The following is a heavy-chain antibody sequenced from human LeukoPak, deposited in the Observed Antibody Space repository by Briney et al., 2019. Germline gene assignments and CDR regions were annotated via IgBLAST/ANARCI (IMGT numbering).Heavy chain of an antibody. CDR2: INPNSGGT. J-gene: IGHJ4*02. CDR1: GYTFTSYG. V-gene: IGHV1-2*02. Sequence: ASVKVSCKASGYTFTSYGISWVRQAPGQGLEWMGWINPNSGGTNYAQKFQGRVTMTRDTSISTAYMELSRLRSDDTAVYYCARLGFTTAIPNDYWGQGTLVTVSS. CDR3: ARLGFTTAIPNDY. D-gene: IGHD2-2*02.